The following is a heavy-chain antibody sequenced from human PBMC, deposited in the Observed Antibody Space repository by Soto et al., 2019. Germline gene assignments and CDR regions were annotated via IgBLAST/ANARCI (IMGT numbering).Heavy chain of an antibody. J-gene: IGHJ4*02. CDR1: GFTFSSYA. D-gene: IGHD3-22*01. CDR3: ASRSPQYYYDSSGYGY. V-gene: IGHV3-23*01. Sequence: EVQLLESGGGLVQPGGSLRLSCAASGFTFSSYAMSWVRQAPGKGLEWVSASSGSGGSTYYADSVKGRFTISRDNSKITLYLQMNSLSAEDTAVYYCASRSPQYYYDSSGYGYWGQGTLVTVSS. CDR2: SSGSGGST.